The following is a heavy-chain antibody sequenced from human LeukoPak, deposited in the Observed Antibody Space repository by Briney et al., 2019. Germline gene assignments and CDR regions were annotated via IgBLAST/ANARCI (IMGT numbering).Heavy chain of an antibody. CDR2: IYTSGST. CDR3: AGRGTSNFDC. Sequence: SETLSLTCAVYGGSFSGYYWSWIRQPAGKGLEWIGRIYTSGSTNYNPSLKSRVTMSVDTSKNQFSLKLSSVTAADTAVYYCAGRGTSNFDCWGQGTLVTVSS. D-gene: IGHD2-2*01. J-gene: IGHJ4*02. V-gene: IGHV4-59*10. CDR1: GGSFSGYY.